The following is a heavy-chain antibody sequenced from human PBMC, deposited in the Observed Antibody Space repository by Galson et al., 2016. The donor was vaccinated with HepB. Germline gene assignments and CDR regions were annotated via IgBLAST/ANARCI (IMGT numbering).Heavy chain of an antibody. CDR3: ARVSSGLRGFDY. V-gene: IGHV3-21*01. CDR2: ISLSSDYI. J-gene: IGHJ4*02. D-gene: IGHD5-12*01. CDR1: GFIFANYA. Sequence: SLRLSCAASGFIFANYAMTWVRQAPGKGLEWVSSISLSSDYIYYADSLKGRFTISRDNAKNSLYLQMNSLRAEDTAVYFCARVSSGLRGFDYWGQGTLVTVSS.